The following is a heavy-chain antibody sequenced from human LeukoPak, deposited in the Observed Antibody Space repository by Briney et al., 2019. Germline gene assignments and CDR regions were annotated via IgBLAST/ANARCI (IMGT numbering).Heavy chain of an antibody. CDR1: GFTFSNYA. CDR3: AKEVRSDDY. CDR2: ISNSDDNT. V-gene: IGHV3-23*01. D-gene: IGHD3-10*01. Sequence: GGSLRLSCAASGFTFSNYAMSWVRQAPGKGLEWVSTISNSDDNTYYADSVKGRFTISRGNSKNTLYLQMNSLRAEDTAVYYCAKEVRSDDYWGQGTLVTVSS. J-gene: IGHJ4*02.